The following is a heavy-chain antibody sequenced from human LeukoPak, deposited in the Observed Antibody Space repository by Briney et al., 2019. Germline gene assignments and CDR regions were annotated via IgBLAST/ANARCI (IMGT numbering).Heavy chain of an antibody. J-gene: IGHJ3*02. V-gene: IGHV3-7*01. CDR1: GFTFSSYW. Sequence: GGSLRLSCAASGFTFSSYWMSWVRQAPGKGLEWVANIKQDGSEKYYVDSVKGRFTISRDNAKNSLYLQMNSLRAEDTAVYYCARAENYYDSSGSVRDAFDIWGQGTMVTVSS. CDR3: ARAENYYDSSGSVRDAFDI. CDR2: IKQDGSEK. D-gene: IGHD3-22*01.